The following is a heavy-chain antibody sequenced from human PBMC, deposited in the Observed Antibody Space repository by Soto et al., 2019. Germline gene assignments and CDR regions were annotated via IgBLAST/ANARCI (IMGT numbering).Heavy chain of an antibody. CDR3: ARHGLVFYDKSGIYYPPSFFAY. Sequence: SETLSLTCTVSGDSISSINNYWGWIRQPPGKGLEWIGSIYYSGSTYYNPSLKSRVTISVDTSKNQFSLKLSSVTAADTAVYYCARHGLVFYDKSGIYYPPSFFAYGGQGTLAPVSP. CDR1: GDSISSINNY. D-gene: IGHD3-22*01. V-gene: IGHV4-39*01. J-gene: IGHJ4*02. CDR2: IYYSGST.